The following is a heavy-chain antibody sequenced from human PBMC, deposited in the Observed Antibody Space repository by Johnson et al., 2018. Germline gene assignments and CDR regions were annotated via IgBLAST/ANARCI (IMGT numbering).Heavy chain of an antibody. J-gene: IGHJ1*01. CDR3: ARDPGSSTGEYFQH. CDR2: ISYDGSNK. V-gene: IGHV3-30*03. CDR1: GFTFSSYG. D-gene: IGHD2-15*01. Sequence: QLVESGGGVVQPGRSLRLSCAASGFTFSSYGMHWVRQAPGKGLEWVAVISYDGSNKYYADSVKGRITISRDNAKNSLFLQMNSLRAEDTAVYYCARDPGSSTGEYFQHWGQGTLVTVSS.